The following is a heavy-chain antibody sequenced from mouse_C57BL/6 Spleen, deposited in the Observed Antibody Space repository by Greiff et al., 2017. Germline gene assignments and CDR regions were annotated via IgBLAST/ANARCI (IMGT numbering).Heavy chain of an antibody. V-gene: IGHV1-52*01. CDR1: GYTFTSYW. D-gene: IGHD2-5*01. CDR2: IDPSDSET. CDR3: ARPGYSKGGWMDY. Sequence: VQLQQPGAELVRPGSSVKLSCKASGYTFTSYWMHWVKQRPIQGLEWIGNIDPSDSETHYNQKFKDKATLTVDKSSSTAYMQLSSLTSEDSAVYYCARPGYSKGGWMDYWGQGTSVTVSS. J-gene: IGHJ4*01.